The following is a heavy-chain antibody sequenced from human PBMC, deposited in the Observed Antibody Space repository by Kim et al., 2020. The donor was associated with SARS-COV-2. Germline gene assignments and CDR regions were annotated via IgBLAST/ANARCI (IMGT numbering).Heavy chain of an antibody. V-gene: IGHV1-18*01. CDR2: ISAYNGNT. CDR1: GYTFTSYG. CDR3: ARDGVGATTEYYYYGMDV. Sequence: ASVKVSCKASGYTFTSYGISWVRQAPGQGLEWMGWISAYNGNTNYAQKLQGRVTMTTDTSTSTAYMELRSLRSDDTAVYYCARDGVGATTEYYYYGMDVWGQGTTVTVSS. D-gene: IGHD1-26*01. J-gene: IGHJ6*02.